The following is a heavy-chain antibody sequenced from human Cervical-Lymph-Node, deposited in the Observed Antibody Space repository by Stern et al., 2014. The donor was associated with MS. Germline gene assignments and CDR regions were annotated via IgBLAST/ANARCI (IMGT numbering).Heavy chain of an antibody. D-gene: IGHD6-19*01. CDR3: ARGDIAVAGTPRLRFDY. Sequence: QDQLVESGAEVKKPGASVTVSCKASGYTFTDSFLHWGRQAPGPGLAWMGWVNPNSGGTNYAQKFQVRVTMTRYTSISTAYMELNRLTSDDTAVYYCARGDIAVAGTPRLRFDYWGQGTLVTVSS. J-gene: IGHJ4*02. CDR1: GYTFTDSF. V-gene: IGHV1-2*02. CDR2: VNPNSGGT.